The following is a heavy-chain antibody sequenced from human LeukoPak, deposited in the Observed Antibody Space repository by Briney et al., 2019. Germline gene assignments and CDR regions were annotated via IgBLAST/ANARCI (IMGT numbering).Heavy chain of an antibody. Sequence: SETLSLTCTVSSGSISSYYWSWIRQPAGKGLEWIGRIYTSGSTNYNPSLKSRVTMSVVTSKNQFSLKLSSVTAADTAVYYCARDSGSRLYWYFDLWGRGTLVTVSS. CDR1: SGSISSYY. V-gene: IGHV4-4*07. J-gene: IGHJ2*01. CDR3: ARDSGSRLYWYFDL. CDR2: IYTSGST. D-gene: IGHD1-26*01.